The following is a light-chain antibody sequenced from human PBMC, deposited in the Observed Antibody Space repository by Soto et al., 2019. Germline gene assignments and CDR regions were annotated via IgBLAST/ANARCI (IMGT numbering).Light chain of an antibody. V-gene: IGLV2-8*01. CDR3: SSYAGSNKV. CDR2: EVN. Sequence: QSALTQPPSASGSPGQSVTISCTGTSSDVGGYNYVSWYQQHPGKAPKLMIYEVNKRPSGVPDRFSGSKSGNTASLTVSGLQAEGEADYYCSSYAGSNKVFGGGTKVTVL. J-gene: IGLJ3*02. CDR1: SSDVGGYNY.